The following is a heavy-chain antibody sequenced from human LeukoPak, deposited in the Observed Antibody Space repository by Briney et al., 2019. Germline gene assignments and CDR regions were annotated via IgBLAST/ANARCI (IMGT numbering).Heavy chain of an antibody. CDR3: ARGLRPRYHTAGSWGPWFDY. CDR2: IYHSGST. CDR1: GGSISSYY. J-gene: IGHJ4*02. D-gene: IGHD5-18*01. V-gene: IGHV4-59*12. Sequence: SETLSLTCTVSGGSISSYYWSWIRQPPGKGLEWMGNIYHSGSTNYNPSLKSRVTISVDTSKNQFSLKLSSVTAADTAVYYCARGLRPRYHTAGSWGPWFDYWGQGTLVTVSS.